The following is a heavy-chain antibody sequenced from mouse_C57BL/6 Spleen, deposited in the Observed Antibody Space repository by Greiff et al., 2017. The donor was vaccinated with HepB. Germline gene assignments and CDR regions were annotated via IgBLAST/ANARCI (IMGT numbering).Heavy chain of an antibody. V-gene: IGHV1-42*01. CDR2: INPSTGGT. J-gene: IGHJ4*01. Sequence: VQLQQSGPELVKPGASVKISCKASGYSFTGYYMNWVKLSPEKSLEWIGEINPSTGGTTYNQKFKAKATLTVDKSSSTAYMQLKSLTSEDSAVYYCARWHYYAMDYWGQGTSVTVSS. CDR3: ARWHYYAMDY. CDR1: GYSFTGYY.